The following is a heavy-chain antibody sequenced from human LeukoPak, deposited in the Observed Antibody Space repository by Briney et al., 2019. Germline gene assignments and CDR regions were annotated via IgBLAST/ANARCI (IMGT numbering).Heavy chain of an antibody. CDR3: ARARMTTVGGAFDY. CDR1: GESISGFY. D-gene: IGHD4-23*01. Sequence: PSETLSLTCTVSGESISGFYWTWIRQPPGKGLEWIGYIYYSGSTNYNPSLKSRVTISVDTSKNQFSLKLSSVTAADTAVYYCARARMTTVGGAFDYWGQGTLVTVSS. CDR2: IYYSGST. J-gene: IGHJ4*02. V-gene: IGHV4-59*01.